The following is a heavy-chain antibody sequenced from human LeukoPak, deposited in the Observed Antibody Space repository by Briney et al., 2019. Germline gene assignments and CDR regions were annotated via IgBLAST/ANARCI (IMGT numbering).Heavy chain of an antibody. J-gene: IGHJ3*02. V-gene: IGHV1-18*01. CDR1: GYTFTSYG. CDR2: ISAYNGNT. D-gene: IGHD3-3*01. CDR3: ARDRPTIFGVVMDAFDI. Sequence: ASVKVSCKASGYTFTSYGISWVRQAPGQGLEWMGWISAYNGNTNYAQKLQGRVTMTTDTSTSTAYMELRSLRSDDTAVYYCARDRPTIFGVVMDAFDIWGQGTMVTVSS.